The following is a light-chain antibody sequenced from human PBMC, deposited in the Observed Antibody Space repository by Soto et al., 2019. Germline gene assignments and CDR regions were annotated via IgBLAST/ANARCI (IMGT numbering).Light chain of an antibody. Sequence: DIQITQSPSSVSSSVGDRVTITCRAIQGISNFLAWYQQKPGKVPSLLIYAAYTLQSGVPSRFSGSGSGTDFTLTISGLQPEDVATYYCQNYDSAPRTFGGGTKVDIK. V-gene: IGKV1-27*01. CDR1: QGISNF. CDR3: QNYDSAPRT. J-gene: IGKJ4*01. CDR2: AAY.